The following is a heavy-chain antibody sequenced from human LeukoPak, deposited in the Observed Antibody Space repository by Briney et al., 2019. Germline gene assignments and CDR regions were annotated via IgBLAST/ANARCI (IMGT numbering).Heavy chain of an antibody. D-gene: IGHD3-16*01. CDR2: IRSKAYGGTT. CDR3: TREGDYVSGSLFLDY. J-gene: IGHJ4*02. CDR1: GFTFGDYA. Sequence: PGGSLRLSCTASGFTFGDYAMSWVRQAPGKGREWVGFIRSKAYGGTTEYAASVKGIFTISRDDSKSIAYLQMNSLKTEDTAVYYCTREGDYVSGSLFLDYWGQGTLVTVSS. V-gene: IGHV3-49*04.